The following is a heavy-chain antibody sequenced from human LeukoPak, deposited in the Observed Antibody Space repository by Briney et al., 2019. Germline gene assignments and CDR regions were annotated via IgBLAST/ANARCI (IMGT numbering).Heavy chain of an antibody. CDR2: IYYSGST. CDR1: GGSISSYY. D-gene: IGHD6-19*01. CDR3: ARGDPRYSSGWYY. V-gene: IGHV4-59*01. J-gene: IGHJ4*02. Sequence: SETLSLTCTVSGGSISSYYWSWIRQPPGKGLEWIEYIYYSGSTNYNPSLKSRVTISVDTSKNQFSLKLSSVTAADTAVYYCARGDPRYSSGWYYRGQGTLVTVSS.